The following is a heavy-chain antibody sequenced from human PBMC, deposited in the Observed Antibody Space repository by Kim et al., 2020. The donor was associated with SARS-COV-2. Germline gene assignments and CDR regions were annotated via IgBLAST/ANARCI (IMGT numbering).Heavy chain of an antibody. D-gene: IGHD3-9*01. V-gene: IGHV4-31*02. CDR3: ARGRRNILTGPNWFDP. CDR1: GSHTSGGYS. Sequence: GSHTSGGYSCSWIRQHPGKGLGWIGYIYYSGGTYYNPSLKSRVTISVDTSKNQFSLKLSSVTAADTAVYYCARGRRNILTGPNWFDPWGQGTLVTVS. J-gene: IGHJ5*02. CDR2: IYYSGGT.